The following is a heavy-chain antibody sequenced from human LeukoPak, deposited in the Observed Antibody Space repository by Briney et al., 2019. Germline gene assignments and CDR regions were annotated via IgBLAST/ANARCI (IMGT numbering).Heavy chain of an antibody. CDR3: SKDSSSGSSYYFHGMEV. CDR1: GINISSYG. D-gene: IGHD3-10*01. Sequence: GRSLSLSFAASGINISSYGMHWVRQAPGKGLEWVAVMSYDGSNRYYADSVKGRFTISRDNSKNTLYLQMNSLTSEDTAVYYCSKDSSSGSSYYFHGMEVWGQGTTVTVSS. CDR2: MSYDGSNR. J-gene: IGHJ6*02. V-gene: IGHV3-30*18.